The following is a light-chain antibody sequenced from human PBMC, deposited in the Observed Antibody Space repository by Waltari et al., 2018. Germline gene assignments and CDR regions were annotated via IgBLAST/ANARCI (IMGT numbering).Light chain of an antibody. Sequence: DIQMTQSPTSLSASVGDRVIITCRASQSISSYLNWYQQKPGKAPKLLIYAASSLQSGVPSRFSGSGSGTDFTLTISHLEPEDFAFYFCQHRDNWLFTFGPGTKVEIK. CDR3: QHRDNWLFT. CDR1: QSISSY. V-gene: IGKV1-39*01. J-gene: IGKJ3*01. CDR2: AAS.